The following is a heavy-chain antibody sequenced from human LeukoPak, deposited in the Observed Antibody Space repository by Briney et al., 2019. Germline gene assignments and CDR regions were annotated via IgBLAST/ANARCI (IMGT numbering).Heavy chain of an antibody. V-gene: IGHV4-4*09. D-gene: IGHD3-22*01. CDR1: AASISNYY. CDR3: ASPRSGYRYTFDY. CDR2: ISTSGST. Sequence: SSETLSLTRAVSAASISNYYWSWIRQAPGKGLEWIGYISTSGSTNYNPSLKSRVSISPDTSKNRFSLNLNFVTAADTAVYYCASPRSGYRYTFDYWGQGALVTVSS. J-gene: IGHJ4*02.